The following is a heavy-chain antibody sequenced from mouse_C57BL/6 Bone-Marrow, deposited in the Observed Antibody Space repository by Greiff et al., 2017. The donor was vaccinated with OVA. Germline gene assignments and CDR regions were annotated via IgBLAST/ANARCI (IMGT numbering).Heavy chain of an antibody. CDR3: ARPGDYDGDWFAY. V-gene: IGHV1-47*01. D-gene: IGHD2-4*01. CDR2: FHPYNDDT. Sequence: LVESGAELVKPGASVKMSCKASGYTFTTYPIEWMKQNHGKSLEWIGNFHPYNDDTKYNEKFKGKATLTVEKSSSTVYLELSRLTSGESAVYYCARPGDYDGDWFAYWGQGTLVTVSA. CDR1: GYTFTTYP. J-gene: IGHJ3*01.